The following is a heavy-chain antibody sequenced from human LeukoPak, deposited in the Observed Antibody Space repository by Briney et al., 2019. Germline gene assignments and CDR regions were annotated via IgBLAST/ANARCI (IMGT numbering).Heavy chain of an antibody. CDR3: ARDVVAAAGSFDY. CDR2: INHSGST. J-gene: IGHJ4*02. CDR1: GGSFSGYY. Sequence: SETLSLTCAVYGGSFSGYYWSWIRQPPGKGLEWIGEINHSGSTNYNPSLKSRVTISVDTSKNQFSLKLSSVTAADTAVYYCARDVVAAAGSFDYWGQGTQVTVSS. D-gene: IGHD6-13*01. V-gene: IGHV4-34*01.